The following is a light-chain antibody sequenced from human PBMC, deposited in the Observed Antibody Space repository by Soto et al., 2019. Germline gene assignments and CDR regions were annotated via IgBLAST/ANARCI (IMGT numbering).Light chain of an antibody. J-gene: IGKJ1*01. CDR2: KAS. CDR1: QSISSW. Sequence: DIQMTQSPPTLSASVGDRVTITCRASQSISSWLAWYQQKPGKAPKLLIYKASSLESGVPSRFSGSGSGTKFTLTISSLQPDDFAAYYCQQYNSYSRTFGQGTKVEIK. V-gene: IGKV1-5*03. CDR3: QQYNSYSRT.